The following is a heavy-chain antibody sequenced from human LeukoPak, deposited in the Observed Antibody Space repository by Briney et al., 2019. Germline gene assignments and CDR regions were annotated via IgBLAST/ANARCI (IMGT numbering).Heavy chain of an antibody. J-gene: IGHJ4*02. V-gene: IGHV1-69*13. CDR1: GGTFSSYA. D-gene: IGHD6-19*01. Sequence: ASVKVSCKASGGTFSSYAISWVRQAPGQGLEWMGGIIPIFGTANYAQKLQGRVTITADESTSTAYMELSSLRSEDTAVYYCASAHVSYSSGWYGVSWGQGTLVTVSS. CDR3: ASAHVSYSSGWYGVS. CDR2: IIPIFGTA.